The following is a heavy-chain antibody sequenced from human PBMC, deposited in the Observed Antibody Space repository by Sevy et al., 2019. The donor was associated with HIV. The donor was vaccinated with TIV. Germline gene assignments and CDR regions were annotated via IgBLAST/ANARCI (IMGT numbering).Heavy chain of an antibody. CDR3: ARDCSSASCLWGMDV. D-gene: IGHD2-2*01. J-gene: IGHJ6*02. Sequence: GGSLRLSCAGSGFILSNYWMSWVRQAPGKGLEWVANIKRDGSEKYYVTSVKGRFTISRDNAKTSLYLQMNSLRVEDTAVYYCARDCSSASCLWGMDVWGQGPMVTVSS. V-gene: IGHV3-7*03. CDR2: IKRDGSEK. CDR1: GFILSNYW.